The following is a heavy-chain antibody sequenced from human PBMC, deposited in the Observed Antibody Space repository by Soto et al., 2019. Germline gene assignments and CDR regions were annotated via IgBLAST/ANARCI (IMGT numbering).Heavy chain of an antibody. D-gene: IGHD3-16*01. J-gene: IGHJ4*02. V-gene: IGHV3-33*01. CDR1: GFTFSSYG. Sequence: QVQRVESGGGVVQPGRSLRRSCAAAGFTFSSYGMPRVRQAPGKGLEWVAFIWHDGGNKFYAETVKGRCTNSRDNSKNTLYLKMTSLSGEDTAMYYCARDGDVNPGFGKDYWGQGTLVTVSS. CDR3: ARDGDVNPGFGKDY. CDR2: IWHDGGNK.